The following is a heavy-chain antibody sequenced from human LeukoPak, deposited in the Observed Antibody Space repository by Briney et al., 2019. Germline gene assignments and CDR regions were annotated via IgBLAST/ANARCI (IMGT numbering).Heavy chain of an antibody. J-gene: IGHJ4*02. D-gene: IGHD3-22*01. CDR3: ARPQSSSGYYWPFDD. CDR1: GFTFSSYA. Sequence: GGSLRLSCAASGFTFSSYAMRWVRQAPGKGLEWVSAISPSSGTFYADSVKGRFTISRDNSKNTLYLQMNSLRAEDTAVYYCARPQSSSGYYWPFDDWGQGTLVAVSS. CDR2: ISPSSGT. V-gene: IGHV3-23*01.